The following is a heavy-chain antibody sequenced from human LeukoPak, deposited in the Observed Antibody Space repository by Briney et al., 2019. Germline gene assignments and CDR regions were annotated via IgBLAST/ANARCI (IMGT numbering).Heavy chain of an antibody. CDR1: GGSISSYY. J-gene: IGHJ3*02. CDR2: IYYSGST. V-gene: IGHV4-59*01. CDR3: ARGLLDGYTHPAAFDI. D-gene: IGHD5-24*01. Sequence: SETLSLTCTVSGGSISSYYWSWIRQPPGKGLEWIGFIYYSGSTNYNPSLKSRVTISVDTSKNQFSLKLNSVTAADTAVYYCARGLLDGYTHPAAFDIWGQGTMVTVSS.